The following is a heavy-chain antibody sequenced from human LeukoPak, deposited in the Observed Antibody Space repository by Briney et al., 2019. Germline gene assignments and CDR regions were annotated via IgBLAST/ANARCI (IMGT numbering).Heavy chain of an antibody. CDR1: GGSFSGYY. Sequence: SETLSLTCAVDGGSFSGYYWSWIRQPPGKGLEGIGEINPSGSTNYNPSLKSRVTISVDTSKNQFSLKLSSVTAADTAVYYCARVRWADVVVVAATAGWFDPWGQGTLVTVSS. CDR2: INPSGST. CDR3: ARVRWADVVVVAATAGWFDP. J-gene: IGHJ5*02. D-gene: IGHD2-15*01. V-gene: IGHV4-34*01.